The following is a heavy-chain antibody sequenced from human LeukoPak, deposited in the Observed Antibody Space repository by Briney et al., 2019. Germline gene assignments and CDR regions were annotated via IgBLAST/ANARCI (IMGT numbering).Heavy chain of an antibody. D-gene: IGHD5-12*01. CDR3: ARNTVDIVATIQGTAPVDP. Sequence: ASVKVSCKASGYTFTGYYMHWVRQAPGQGLEWMGWINLNSGGTNYAQKFQGRVTMTRDTSISTAYMELSRLRSDDTAVYYCARNTVDIVATIQGTAPVDPWGQGTLVTVSS. CDR1: GYTFTGYY. V-gene: IGHV1-2*02. J-gene: IGHJ5*02. CDR2: INLNSGGT.